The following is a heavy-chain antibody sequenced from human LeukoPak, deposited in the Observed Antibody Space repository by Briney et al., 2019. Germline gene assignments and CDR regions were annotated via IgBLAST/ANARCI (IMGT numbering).Heavy chain of an antibody. CDR2: IIPIFGTA. D-gene: IGHD6-13*01. CDR3: ARVFPGYSSSWYLPDY. CDR1: EGTFSSYA. Sequence: SVKVSCKASEGTFSSYAISWVRQAPGQGLEWMGGIIPIFGTANYAQKFQGRVTMTRNTSISTAYMELSSLRSGDTAVYYCARVFPGYSSSWYLPDYWGQGTLVTVSS. V-gene: IGHV1-69*05. J-gene: IGHJ4*02.